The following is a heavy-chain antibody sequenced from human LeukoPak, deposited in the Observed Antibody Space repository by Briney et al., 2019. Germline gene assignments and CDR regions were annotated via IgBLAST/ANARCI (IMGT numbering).Heavy chain of an antibody. CDR2: IYSGGST. V-gene: IGHV3-53*01. Sequence: GGSLRLSCAASGFTVSSNYMSWVRQAPGKGLEWVSVIYSGGSTYYADSVKGRFTISRDNSKNTLYLQMNSLRAEDTAVYYCARDGFYGSESFSRYYYYGMDVWGQGTTVTVSS. CDR3: ARDGFYGSESFSRYYYYGMDV. J-gene: IGHJ6*02. D-gene: IGHD3-10*01. CDR1: GFTVSSNY.